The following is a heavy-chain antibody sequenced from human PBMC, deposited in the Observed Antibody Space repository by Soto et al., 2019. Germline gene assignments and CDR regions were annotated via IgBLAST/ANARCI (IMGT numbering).Heavy chain of an antibody. CDR2: INPNSGGT. CDR1: GYTFTGYY. CDR3: ARGVLTYYYGSGSYRPDDDAFDI. D-gene: IGHD3-10*01. J-gene: IGHJ3*02. Sequence: ASVKVSCKASGYTFTGYYMHWVRQAPGQGLEWMGWINPNSGGTNYAQKFQGWVTMTRDTSISTAYMELSRRSSDDTAVYYCARGVLTYYYGSGSYRPDDDAFDIWGQGTMVTVSS. V-gene: IGHV1-2*04.